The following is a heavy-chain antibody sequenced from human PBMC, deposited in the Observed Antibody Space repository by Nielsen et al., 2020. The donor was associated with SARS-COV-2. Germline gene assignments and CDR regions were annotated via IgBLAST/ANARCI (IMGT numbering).Heavy chain of an antibody. D-gene: IGHD3-22*01. CDR2: ISYDGSNK. J-gene: IGHJ4*02. Sequence: WIRQPPGKGLEWVAVISYDGSNKYYADSVKGRFTISRDNSKNTLYLQMISLRAEDTAVYYCAKSQYYYDSSGYLGYFDYWGQGTLVTVSS. V-gene: IGHV3-30*18. CDR3: AKSQYYYDSSGYLGYFDY.